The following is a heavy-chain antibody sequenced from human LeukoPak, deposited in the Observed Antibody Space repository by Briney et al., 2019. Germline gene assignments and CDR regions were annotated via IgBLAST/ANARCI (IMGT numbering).Heavy chain of an antibody. V-gene: IGHV1-2*02. CDR3: ARDQRYCSSTSCTLWGDYGMDV. J-gene: IGHJ6*02. CDR1: GYTFTGYY. D-gene: IGHD2-2*01. Sequence: ASVRVSCKASGYTFTGYYMHWVRQAPGQGLEWMGWINPNSGGTNYAQKFQGRVTMTRDTSISTAYMELSRLRSDDTAVYYCARDQRYCSSTSCTLWGDYGMDVWGQGTTVTVSS. CDR2: INPNSGGT.